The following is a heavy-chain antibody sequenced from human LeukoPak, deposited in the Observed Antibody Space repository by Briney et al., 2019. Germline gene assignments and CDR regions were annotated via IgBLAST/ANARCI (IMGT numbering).Heavy chain of an antibody. Sequence: SETLSLTCTVSGGSISRHYCTWIRQPPGKGLEWIGYISYSGSTNYNPSLKSRVTISVDTSKNQFSLKLTSVTAADTAVYYCARGPSFTGYVNYWGQGTLVTVSS. V-gene: IGHV4-59*11. CDR3: ARGPSFTGYVNY. D-gene: IGHD5-12*01. CDR2: ISYSGST. J-gene: IGHJ4*02. CDR1: GGSISRHY.